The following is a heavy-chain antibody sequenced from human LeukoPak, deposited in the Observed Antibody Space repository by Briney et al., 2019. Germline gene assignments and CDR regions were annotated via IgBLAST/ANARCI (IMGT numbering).Heavy chain of an antibody. V-gene: IGHV4-39*01. CDR2: IYYSGST. CDR1: GGSISSSSYY. CDR3: ARHGVGAMWNY. J-gene: IGHJ4*02. D-gene: IGHD1-26*01. Sequence: SETLSFTCTVSGGSISSSSYYWGWIRQPPGKGLEWIGSIYYSGSTYYNPSLKSRVTISVDTSKNQFSLKLSSVTAADTAVYYCARHGVGAMWNYWGQGTLVTVSS.